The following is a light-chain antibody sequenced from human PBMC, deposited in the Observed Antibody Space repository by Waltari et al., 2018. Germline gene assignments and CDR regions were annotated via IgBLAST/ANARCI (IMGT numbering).Light chain of an antibody. CDR3: QVWDGSNVM. CDR2: KDR. CDR1: RWGKTY. Sequence: YELTQPPSIPVPTGKPASTTCSGERWGKTYVCWYQKKPGQSPVLVIYKDRTRPSGIPERFSGSNSENTATLTITGAQEMDESEYFCQVWDGSNVMFGGGTKLFVL. J-gene: IGLJ3*02. V-gene: IGLV3-1*01.